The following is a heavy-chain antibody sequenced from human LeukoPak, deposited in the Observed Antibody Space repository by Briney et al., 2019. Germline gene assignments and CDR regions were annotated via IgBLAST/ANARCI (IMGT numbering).Heavy chain of an antibody. CDR2: IYYSGST. D-gene: IGHD6-13*01. CDR1: GGSISGYY. CDR3: AGIAAAGHYYYYYYMDV. Sequence: PSETLSLTCTVSGGSISGYYWSWIRQPPGKGLEWIGYIYYSGSTNYNPSLKSRVTISVDTSKNQFSLKLSSVTAADTAVYYCAGIAAAGHYYYYYYMDVWGKGTTVTISS. V-gene: IGHV4-59*08. J-gene: IGHJ6*03.